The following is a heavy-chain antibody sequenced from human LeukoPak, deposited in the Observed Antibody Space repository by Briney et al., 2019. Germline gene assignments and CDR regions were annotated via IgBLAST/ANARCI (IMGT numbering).Heavy chain of an antibody. D-gene: IGHD3-10*01. V-gene: IGHV1-18*01. Sequence: ASVKVSCKASGYTFTSYGISWVRQAPGQGLEWMGWISAYNGNTNYAQKLQGRVTVTTDTSTSTAYMELRSLRSDDTAVYYCARRWFGESYYYYYMDVWGKGTTVTVSS. J-gene: IGHJ6*03. CDR3: ARRWFGESYYYYYMDV. CDR1: GYTFTSYG. CDR2: ISAYNGNT.